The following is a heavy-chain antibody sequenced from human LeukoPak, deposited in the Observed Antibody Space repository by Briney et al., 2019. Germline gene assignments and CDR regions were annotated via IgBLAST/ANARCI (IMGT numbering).Heavy chain of an antibody. Sequence: GGSLRLSCAVSGFTFSSYGMHWVRQAPGKGLEWVAYISTSTTYYADSVRGRFTISRDNAKNSLYLQMNSLRAEDTAVYYCAREASYCSSTSCYFDAFDIWGQGTMVTVSS. CDR2: ISTSTT. V-gene: IGHV3-48*04. D-gene: IGHD2-2*01. CDR1: GFTFSSYG. J-gene: IGHJ3*02. CDR3: AREASYCSSTSCYFDAFDI.